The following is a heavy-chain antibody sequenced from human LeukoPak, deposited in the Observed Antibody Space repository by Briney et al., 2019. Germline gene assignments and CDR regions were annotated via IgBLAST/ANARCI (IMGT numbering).Heavy chain of an antibody. CDR3: AKGFRSYGSGTYYIFDY. Sequence: GGSLRLSCAASGFTFDDYTMHWVRQAPGKGLEWVSLISWDGYTTYYADSVKGRFTISRDNSKNSLYLQMNSLRTEDTALYYCAKGFRSYGSGTYYIFDYWGQGTLVTVSS. CDR2: ISWDGYTT. J-gene: IGHJ4*02. V-gene: IGHV3-43*01. CDR1: GFTFDDYT. D-gene: IGHD3-10*01.